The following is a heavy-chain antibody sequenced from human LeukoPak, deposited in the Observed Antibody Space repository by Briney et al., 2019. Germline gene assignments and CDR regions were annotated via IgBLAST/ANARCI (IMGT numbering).Heavy chain of an antibody. D-gene: IGHD5-24*01. CDR3: ARTSRDGYNYGGGFDY. Sequence: SETLSLTCGLSGGSLSGHYWGWIRQPPGKGLEWIGSIYYSGSTYYNPSLKSRVTISVDTSKNQFSLKLSSVTAADTAVYYCARTSRDGYNYGGGFDYWGQGTLVTVSS. CDR1: GGSLSGHY. J-gene: IGHJ4*02. V-gene: IGHV4-39*01. CDR2: IYYSGST.